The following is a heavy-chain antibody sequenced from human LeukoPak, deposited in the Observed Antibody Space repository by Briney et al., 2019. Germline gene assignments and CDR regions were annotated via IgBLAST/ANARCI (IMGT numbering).Heavy chain of an antibody. CDR2: IRSKAYGGTT. V-gene: IGHV3-49*04. CDR3: TRGPDIADY. J-gene: IGHJ4*02. Sequence: PGGSLRLSCAASGFTFSSYAMSWVRQAPGKGLEWVGFIRSKAYGGTTEYAASVKGRFTISRDDSKSIAYLQMNSLKTEDTAVYYCTRGPDIADYWGQGTLVTVSS. D-gene: IGHD5-12*01. CDR1: GFTFSSYA.